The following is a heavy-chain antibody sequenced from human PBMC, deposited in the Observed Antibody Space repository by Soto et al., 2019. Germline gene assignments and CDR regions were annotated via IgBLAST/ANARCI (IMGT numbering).Heavy chain of an antibody. D-gene: IGHD6-19*01. J-gene: IGHJ6*02. CDR2: INPNSGGT. CDR1: GYTFTGYY. CDR3: ARGAQWLVPYYYGMDV. Sequence: ASVEVSCKASGYTFTGYYMHWVRQAPGQGLEWMGRINPNSGGTNYAQKFQGWVTMTRDTSISTAYMELSRLRSDDTAVYYCARGAQWLVPYYYGMDVWGQGTTVTVSS. V-gene: IGHV1-2*04.